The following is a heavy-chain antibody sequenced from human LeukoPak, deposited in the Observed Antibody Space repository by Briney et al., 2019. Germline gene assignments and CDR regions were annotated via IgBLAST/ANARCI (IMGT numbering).Heavy chain of an antibody. CDR2: MNPNSGNT. Sequence: ASVKVSCKASGYTFTSYDINWVRQATGQGLEWMGWMNPNSGNTGCAQKFQGRVTMTRNTSISTAYMELSSLVSEDTAVYYCAREPGYYDSSGYYYYFDYWGQGTLVTVSS. J-gene: IGHJ4*02. CDR3: AREPGYYDSSGYYYYFDY. D-gene: IGHD3-22*01. CDR1: GYTFTSYD. V-gene: IGHV1-8*01.